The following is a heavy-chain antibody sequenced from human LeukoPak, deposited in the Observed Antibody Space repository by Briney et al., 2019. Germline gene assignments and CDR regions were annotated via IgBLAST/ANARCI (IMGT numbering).Heavy chain of an antibody. CDR2: INHSGGT. J-gene: IGHJ4*02. CDR1: GGSFSGYY. Sequence: SENLSLTCAVYGGSFSGYYWSWIRQPPGKGLEWIGEINHSGGTNYNPFLKSRVTISVDTSKNQFSLKLSSVTAADTAVYYCASGAVAGTGTFDYWGQGTLVTVSS. CDR3: ASGAVAGTGTFDY. D-gene: IGHD6-19*01. V-gene: IGHV4-34*01.